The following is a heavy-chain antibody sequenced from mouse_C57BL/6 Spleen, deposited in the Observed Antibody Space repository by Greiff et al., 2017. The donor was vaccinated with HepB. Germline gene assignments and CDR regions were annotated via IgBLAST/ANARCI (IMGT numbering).Heavy chain of an antibody. V-gene: IGHV1-52*01. CDR1: GYTFTSYW. CDR2: IDPSDSET. CDR3: ARDGYYDAMDY. Sequence: VKLQQPGAELVRPGSSVKLSCKASGYTFTSYWMHWVKKRPIQGLEWIGNIDPSDSETHYNQKFKDKATLTVDKSSSTAYMQLSSLTSEDSAVYYCARDGYYDAMDYWGQGTSVTVSS. D-gene: IGHD2-3*01. J-gene: IGHJ4*01.